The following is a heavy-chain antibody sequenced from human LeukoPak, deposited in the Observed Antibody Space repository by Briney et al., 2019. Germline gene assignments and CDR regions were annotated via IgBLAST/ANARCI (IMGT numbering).Heavy chain of an antibody. Sequence: SEALSLTCTVSGGSISSGSYYWSWIRQPAGKGLEWIGRIYTSGSTNYNPSLKSRVTISVDTSKNQFSLKLSSVTAADTAVYYCARNEEAFGSGSYADYWGQGTLVTVSS. CDR3: ARNEEAFGSGSYADY. CDR2: IYTSGST. D-gene: IGHD3-10*01. CDR1: GGSISSGSYY. J-gene: IGHJ4*02. V-gene: IGHV4-61*02.